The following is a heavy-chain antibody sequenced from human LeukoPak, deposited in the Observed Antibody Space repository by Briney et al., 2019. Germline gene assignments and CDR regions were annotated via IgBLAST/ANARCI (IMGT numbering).Heavy chain of an antibody. CDR2: IYYSGTT. D-gene: IGHD6-19*01. CDR3: ARTQSGFDS. CDR1: GGSISNYY. V-gene: IGHV4-59*01. J-gene: IGHJ5*01. Sequence: SETLSLTCTVSGGSISNYYWSWIRQPPGKGLEWIGYIYYSGTTNYNPSLKSRVTMSVDTSKNQFSLKLSSVTAADTAVYYCARTQSGFDSWGQGTLVTVSS.